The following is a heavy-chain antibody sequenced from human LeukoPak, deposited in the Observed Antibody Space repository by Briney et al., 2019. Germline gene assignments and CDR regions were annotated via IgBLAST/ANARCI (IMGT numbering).Heavy chain of an antibody. V-gene: IGHV3-48*03. J-gene: IGHJ6*04. CDR2: ISSSGSTI. Sequence: GGSLRLSCAASGFTFSSYEMNWLRQAPGKGLEWVSYISSSGSTIYYADSVKGRFTISRDNAKNSLYLQMNSLRAEDTAVYYCARESGTPYYYYGMDVWGKGTTVTVSS. D-gene: IGHD1-7*01. CDR1: GFTFSSYE. CDR3: ARESGTPYYYYGMDV.